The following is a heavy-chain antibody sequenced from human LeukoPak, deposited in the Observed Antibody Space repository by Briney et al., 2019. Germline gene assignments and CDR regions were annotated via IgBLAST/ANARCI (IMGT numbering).Heavy chain of an antibody. D-gene: IGHD6-13*01. CDR2: ISGSGGST. J-gene: IGHJ3*02. CDR3: EKDRSSSWYIDAFDI. CDR1: GFTFSSYA. V-gene: IGHV3-23*01. Sequence: GGSLRLSCAASGFTFSSYAMSWVRQAPGKGLDGFSAISGSGGSTYYEDSVKGRFTISRDNSKNTLYLQMNSLRAEDTAVYYCEKDRSSSWYIDAFDIWGQGTMVTVSS.